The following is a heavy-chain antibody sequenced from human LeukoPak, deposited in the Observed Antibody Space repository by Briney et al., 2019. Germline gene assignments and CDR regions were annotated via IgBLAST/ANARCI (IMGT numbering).Heavy chain of an antibody. Sequence: GGSLRLSCAAAGFTFSNYWICWVRQAPGKGLEWVASIKPDGSETYYVDSVKGRFTISRDNAKNSLYLQMNSLRAEDTAVHYCARGMSGSYDYWGQGTLVTVSS. D-gene: IGHD1-26*01. CDR3: ARGMSGSYDY. CDR1: GFTFSNYW. J-gene: IGHJ4*02. CDR2: IKPDGSET. V-gene: IGHV3-7*05.